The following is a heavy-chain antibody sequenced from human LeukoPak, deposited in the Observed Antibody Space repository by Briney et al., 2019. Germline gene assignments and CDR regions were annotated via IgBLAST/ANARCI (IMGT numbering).Heavy chain of an antibody. V-gene: IGHV1-46*01. CDR1: GYTFTSYY. D-gene: IGHD6-13*01. CDR2: IDPSGGST. CDR3: ARRALYIAAAGRTRNYYYYMDV. J-gene: IGHJ6*03. Sequence: ASVKVSFKASGYTFTSYYMHWVRLAPGQGLEWMGIIDPSGGSTSYAQKFQGRVTMTRDMSTSTVYMELSSLRSEDTAVYYCARRALYIAAAGRTRNYYYYMDVWGKGTTVTVSS.